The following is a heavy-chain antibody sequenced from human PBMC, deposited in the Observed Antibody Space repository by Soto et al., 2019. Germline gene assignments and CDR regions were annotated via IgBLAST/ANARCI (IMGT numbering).Heavy chain of an antibody. V-gene: IGHV4-31*03. D-gene: IGHD6-13*01. Sequence: SETLSLTCTVSGGSISSGGYYWSWIRQHPGKGLEWIGYIYYSGSTYYNPSLKSRVTISVDTSKNQFSLKLSSVTAADTAVYYCARDQYVAAAGTLYGMDVWGQGTTVTV. CDR3: ARDQYVAAAGTLYGMDV. CDR1: GGSISSGGYY. CDR2: IYYSGST. J-gene: IGHJ6*02.